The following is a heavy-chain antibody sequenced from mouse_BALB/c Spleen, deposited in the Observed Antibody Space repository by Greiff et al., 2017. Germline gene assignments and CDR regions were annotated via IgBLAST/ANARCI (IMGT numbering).Heavy chain of an antibody. D-gene: IGHD2-1*01. CDR3: AREMIYYGNYDY. CDR1: GFTFSSFG. CDR2: ISSGSSTI. J-gene: IGHJ2*01. Sequence: EVKLVESGGGLVQPGGSRKLSCAASGFTFSSFGMHWVRQAPEKGLEWVAYISSGSSTIYYADTVKGRFTISRDNPKNTLFLQMTSLRSEDTAMYYCAREMIYYGNYDYWGQGTTLTVSS. V-gene: IGHV5-17*02.